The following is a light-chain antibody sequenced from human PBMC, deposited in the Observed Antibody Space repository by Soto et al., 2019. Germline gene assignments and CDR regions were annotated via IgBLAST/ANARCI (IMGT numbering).Light chain of an antibody. V-gene: IGLV1-47*01. CDR3: AAWDDSLSGYV. Sequence: QPVLTQPPSASGTPGQKVTISCSGSSSNIGDNYVYWHQQLPGTAPKRLIYRNNQRPSGVPDRFSGSKSGTSASLAISGLRSEDEADYYCAAWDDSLSGYVFGPGTKVTV. CDR1: SSNIGDNY. J-gene: IGLJ1*01. CDR2: RNN.